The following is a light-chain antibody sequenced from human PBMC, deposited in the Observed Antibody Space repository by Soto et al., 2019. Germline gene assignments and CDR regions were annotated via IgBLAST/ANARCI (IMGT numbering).Light chain of an antibody. CDR2: DAS. Sequence: EILLTQSPATLSLSPGERATLSCRASQSISNYLAWYQHKPGQAPRLLIYDASSRATGIPARFSGSGSGTDFTLTISSLEPEDFAVYYCQQRGHLYTFGQGTQLEIK. V-gene: IGKV3-11*01. J-gene: IGKJ2*01. CDR1: QSISNY. CDR3: QQRGHLYT.